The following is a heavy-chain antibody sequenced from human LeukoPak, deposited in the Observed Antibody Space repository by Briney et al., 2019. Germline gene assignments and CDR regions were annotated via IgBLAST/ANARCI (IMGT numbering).Heavy chain of an antibody. CDR1: GYTFTSYG. CDR3: ARGRGNSG. V-gene: IGHV1-18*01. Sequence: GASVKVSCKASGYTFTSYGISWVRQAPGQGLEWMGWISAYNGNTNYAQKFQGRVTMTRNTSISTAYMELSSLRSEDTAVYYCARGRGNSGWGQGTLVTVSS. J-gene: IGHJ4*02. CDR2: ISAYNGNT. D-gene: IGHD4-23*01.